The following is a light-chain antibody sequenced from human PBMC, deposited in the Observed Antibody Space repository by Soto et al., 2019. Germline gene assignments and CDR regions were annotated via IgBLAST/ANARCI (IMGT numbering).Light chain of an antibody. Sequence: QSALTQPASVSGSPGQSITISCTGTNFDVGAYNYVSWYQQHPGKAPKLMIYDVSNRPSGVSSRFSGSKSGNTASLTISGLQGEDEADYYCSSYSSSSTVVVGGGTKLTVL. V-gene: IGLV2-14*01. CDR1: NFDVGAYNY. J-gene: IGLJ3*02. CDR2: DVS. CDR3: SSYSSSSTVV.